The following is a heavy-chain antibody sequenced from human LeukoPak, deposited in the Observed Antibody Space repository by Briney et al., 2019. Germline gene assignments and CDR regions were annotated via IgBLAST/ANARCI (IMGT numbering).Heavy chain of an antibody. CDR1: GFTFSDYA. Sequence: EGSLRLSCAASGFTFSDYAMHWARQAPGKGLEFVSVIGPIGVYTYYANSVKGRFTISRDNSKSTVSLQMGSLRDEDMAVYYCARSPPGRTNWNYYDYWGRGTLVTVSS. J-gene: IGHJ4*02. D-gene: IGHD1-1*01. CDR3: ARSPPGRTNWNYYDY. CDR2: IGPIGVYT. V-gene: IGHV3-64*01.